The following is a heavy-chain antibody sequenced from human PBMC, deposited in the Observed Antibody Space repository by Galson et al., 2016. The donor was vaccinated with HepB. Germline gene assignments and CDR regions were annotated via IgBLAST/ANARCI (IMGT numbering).Heavy chain of an antibody. V-gene: IGHV3-23*01. CDR3: AANTAMVSYGMDV. J-gene: IGHJ6*02. CDR1: GFTFTSYA. Sequence: SLRLSCAASGFTFTSYAMSWVRQAPGKGLEWVSGITGSGAGTYYADSVKGRFTISRDNSKNTLYLQMNSLRAEDTAVYYCAANTAMVSYGMDVWGQGTTVTVSS. D-gene: IGHD5-18*01. CDR2: ITGSGAGT.